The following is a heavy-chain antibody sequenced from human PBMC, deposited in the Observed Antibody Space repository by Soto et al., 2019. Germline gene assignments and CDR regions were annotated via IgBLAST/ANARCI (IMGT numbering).Heavy chain of an antibody. CDR2: VSAYNGNT. Sequence: ASVNVSCNASGYTCTSYGISWVLQPPGQGLEWMGWVSAYNGNTNYAQKIQGRVTMTTDTSTSTAYMELRSLRCDDKDVYYCARDVTYYDFWSGTYGMEVWGQGTTVTVCS. CDR1: GYTCTSYG. CDR3: ARDVTYYDFWSGTYGMEV. D-gene: IGHD3-3*01. V-gene: IGHV1-18*04. J-gene: IGHJ6*02.